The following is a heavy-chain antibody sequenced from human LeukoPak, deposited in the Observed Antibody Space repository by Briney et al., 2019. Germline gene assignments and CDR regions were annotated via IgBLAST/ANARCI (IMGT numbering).Heavy chain of an antibody. V-gene: IGHV5-51*01. D-gene: IGHD3-3*01. CDR2: IYPGDSDT. Sequence: GESLKISCKGSGYSFTSYWIGWVRQMPGKGLEWMGIIYPGDSDTRYSPSFQGQVTISADKSISTAYLQWGSLKASDTAMYYCARRAYYDFWSGYYRYNWFDPWGQGTLVTVSS. J-gene: IGHJ5*02. CDR1: GYSFTSYW. CDR3: ARRAYYDFWSGYYRYNWFDP.